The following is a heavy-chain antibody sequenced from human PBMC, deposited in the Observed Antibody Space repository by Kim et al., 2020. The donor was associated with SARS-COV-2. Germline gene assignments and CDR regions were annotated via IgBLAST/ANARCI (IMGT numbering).Heavy chain of an antibody. CDR1: GYTFTSYG. Sequence: ASVKVSCKASGYTFTSYGISWVRQAPGQGLEWMGWISAYNGNTNYAQKLQGRVTMTTDTSTSTAYMELRSLRSDDTAVYYSATSITMVRGVIFFGNYYYYGMDVWGQGTTVTVSS. V-gene: IGHV1-18*01. CDR3: ATSITMVRGVIFFGNYYYYGMDV. CDR2: ISAYNGNT. D-gene: IGHD3-10*01. J-gene: IGHJ6*02.